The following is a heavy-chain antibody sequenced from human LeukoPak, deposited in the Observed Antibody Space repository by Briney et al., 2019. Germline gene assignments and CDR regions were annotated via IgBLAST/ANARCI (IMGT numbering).Heavy chain of an antibody. V-gene: IGHV3-11*01. J-gene: IGHJ6*02. Sequence: GGSLRLSCAASGFTFSDYYINWIRQAPGEGLEWVSHISSSGRLMQYADSVKGRFTITRDNAQNFMSLQMNSLKPEDTAVYYCARDTNNGLDVWGRGTTVTVSS. CDR1: GFTFSDYY. D-gene: IGHD1-14*01. CDR2: ISSSGRLM. CDR3: ARDTNNGLDV.